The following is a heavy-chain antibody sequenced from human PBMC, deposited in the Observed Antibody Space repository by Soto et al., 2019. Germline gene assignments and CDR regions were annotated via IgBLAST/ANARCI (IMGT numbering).Heavy chain of an antibody. Sequence: ASVKVSCKTSGYAFTGFYIHWVRQAPGQGREWMGWISPNTGGTSYAQKFQGRVTMTRDTSISTAYMELTRLRSDDTAVFYCARVRQPVLDYFDYWGQGXLVTVYS. CDR1: GYAFTGFY. V-gene: IGHV1-2*02. CDR3: ARVRQPVLDYFDY. CDR2: ISPNTGGT. J-gene: IGHJ4*02. D-gene: IGHD3-3*01.